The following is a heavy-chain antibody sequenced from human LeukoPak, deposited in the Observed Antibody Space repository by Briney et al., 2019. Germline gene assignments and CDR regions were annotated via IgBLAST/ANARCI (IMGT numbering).Heavy chain of an antibody. CDR1: GGTFSSYA. D-gene: IGHD3-22*01. V-gene: IGHV1-69*01. CDR2: ITPMFGTA. J-gene: IGHJ4*02. CDR3: VRDGSYYDSSGYYYLY. Sequence: SVKVSCKASGGTFSSYAISWVRQAPGQGLEWMGGITPMFGTANYAQKFQSRVTIIADESTSTAYMELSSLRSEDTAVYYCVRDGSYYDSSGYYYLYWGQGTLVTVSS.